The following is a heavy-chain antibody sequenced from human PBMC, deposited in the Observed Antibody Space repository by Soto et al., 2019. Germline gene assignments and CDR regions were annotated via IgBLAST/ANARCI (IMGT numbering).Heavy chain of an antibody. J-gene: IGHJ4*02. CDR3: ARDPNGYKDY. D-gene: IGHD1-20*01. CDR2: IKGDGTEK. Sequence: HPGGSLRLSCAVSGFTFSSFWMSWVRQAPGKGLEWVANIKGDGTEKWYVDSVRGRFTISRYNAKNSLYLQMNSLRAEDTAVYYCARDPNGYKDYWGQGTLVTVSS. V-gene: IGHV3-7*01. CDR1: GFTFSSFW.